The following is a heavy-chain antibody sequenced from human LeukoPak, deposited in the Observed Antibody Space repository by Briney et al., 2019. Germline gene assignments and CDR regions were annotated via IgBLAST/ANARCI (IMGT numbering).Heavy chain of an antibody. CDR1: GYTLTSYG. Sequence: ASVKVSCKASGYTLTSYGINWMRQAPGQGLEWMGWIGTQSGNTNYAQKVQGRLTLTTDRSTNTAYMELRSLRSDDTAVYYCARGAYGDKWGQGTMVTVSS. CDR2: IGTQSGNT. J-gene: IGHJ4*02. CDR3: ARGAYGDK. V-gene: IGHV1-18*01. D-gene: IGHD4-17*01.